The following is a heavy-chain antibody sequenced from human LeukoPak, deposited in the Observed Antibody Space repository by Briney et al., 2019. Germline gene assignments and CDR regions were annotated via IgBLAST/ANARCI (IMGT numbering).Heavy chain of an antibody. CDR3: AKDRGGGSSYGSY. J-gene: IGHJ4*02. Sequence: GGSLRLSCAASGFTVSSNYMSWVRQAPGKGLEWVSVIYSGGSTYYADSVKGRFTISRDNSKNTLYLQMNSLRAEDTAVYYCAKDRGGGSSYGSYWGQGTLVTVSS. V-gene: IGHV3-53*05. D-gene: IGHD5-18*01. CDR2: IYSGGST. CDR1: GFTVSSNY.